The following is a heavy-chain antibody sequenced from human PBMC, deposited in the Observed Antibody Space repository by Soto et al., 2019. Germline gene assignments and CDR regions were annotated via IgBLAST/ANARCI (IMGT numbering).Heavy chain of an antibody. V-gene: IGHV1-46*01. CDR1: GYTFTSYY. CDR3: ARLVVVAATAVAWFDP. J-gene: IGHJ5*02. D-gene: IGHD2-15*01. Sequence: GASAKVSCKASGYTFTSYYMHWVRQAPGQGLEWMGIINPSGGSTSYAQKFQGRVTMTRDTSTSTVYMELSSLRSEDTAVYYCARLVVVAATAVAWFDPWGQGTLVTVSS. CDR2: INPSGGST.